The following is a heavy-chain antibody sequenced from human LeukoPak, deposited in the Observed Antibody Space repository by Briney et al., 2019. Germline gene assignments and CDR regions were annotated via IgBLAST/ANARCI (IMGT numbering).Heavy chain of an antibody. CDR3: ARDLQLLGPVVGMDV. Sequence: PSETLSLTCIVSGGSISSYYWSWIRQPAGKGLEWIGRIYTSGSTNYNPSLKSRVTMSVDTSKNQFSLKLSSVTAADTAVYYCARDLQLLGPVVGMDVWGQGTTVTVSS. CDR2: IYTSGST. J-gene: IGHJ6*02. V-gene: IGHV4-4*07. D-gene: IGHD2-2*01. CDR1: GGSISSYY.